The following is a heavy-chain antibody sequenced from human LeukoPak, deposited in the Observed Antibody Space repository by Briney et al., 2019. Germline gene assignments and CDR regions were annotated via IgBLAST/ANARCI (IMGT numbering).Heavy chain of an antibody. CDR3: ARVVSSGWYDAFDI. Sequence: GGSLRLSCAASGFTFSSYWMSWVREGPGKGLEWGANIKQDGSEKYYVDSVKGRFTISRDNAKNSLYLQMNSLRAEDTAVYYCARVVSSGWYDAFDIWGQGTMVTVSS. D-gene: IGHD6-19*01. CDR2: IKQDGSEK. CDR1: GFTFSSYW. J-gene: IGHJ3*02. V-gene: IGHV3-7*01.